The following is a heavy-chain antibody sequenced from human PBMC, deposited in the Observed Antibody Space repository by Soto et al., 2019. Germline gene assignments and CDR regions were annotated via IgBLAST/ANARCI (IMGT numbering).Heavy chain of an antibody. J-gene: IGHJ4*02. CDR2: IYSGGS. Sequence: RGSLRLSCAVSAFTVSSDSMNWVRQAPGKGLEWVSVIYSGGSMYADSVKGRFTISRDNSKSTLYLQMNSLRVEDTAIYYCASGGYWGQGTLVTVSS. CDR3: ASGGY. V-gene: IGHV3-53*01. D-gene: IGHD3-10*01. CDR1: AFTVSSDS.